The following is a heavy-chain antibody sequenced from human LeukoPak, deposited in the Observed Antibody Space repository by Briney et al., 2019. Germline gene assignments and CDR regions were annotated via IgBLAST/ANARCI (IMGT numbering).Heavy chain of an antibody. D-gene: IGHD6-13*01. CDR1: GFTFSSYW. Sequence: GGSLRLSCAASGFTFSSYWMSWVRQAPGKGLEWVANIKQDGSEKYYVDSVKGRFTISRDNAKNSLYLQMNSLRAEDTAVYYCARDGPLSIAAAGTDAFDYWGQGTLVTVSS. CDR3: ARDGPLSIAAAGTDAFDY. CDR2: IKQDGSEK. J-gene: IGHJ4*02. V-gene: IGHV3-7*01.